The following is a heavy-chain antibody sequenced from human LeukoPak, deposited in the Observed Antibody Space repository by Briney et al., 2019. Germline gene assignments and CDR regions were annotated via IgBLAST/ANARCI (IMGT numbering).Heavy chain of an antibody. CDR3: AKGRSSGYVSDY. J-gene: IGHJ4*02. CDR1: GFTFSSYA. Sequence: GGSLRLSCAASGFTFSSYAMSWVRQAPGKGLEWVSSISGSGGNTYYADSVKGRFTISRDNSKNTLYLQMNSLRAEDTAVYYCAKGRSSGYVSDYWGQGTLVTVSS. CDR2: ISGSGGNT. D-gene: IGHD3-22*01. V-gene: IGHV3-23*01.